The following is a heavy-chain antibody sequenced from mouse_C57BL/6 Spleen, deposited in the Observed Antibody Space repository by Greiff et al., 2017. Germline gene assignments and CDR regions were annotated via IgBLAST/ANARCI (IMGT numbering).Heavy chain of an antibody. Sequence: VQLQQSGPELVKPGASVKIPCKASGYTFTDYNMDWVKQSHGKSLEWIGDINPNNGGTIYNQKFKGKATLTVDKSSSTAYMELRSLTSEDTAVYYGAREYYCSRGGYAMDYWGQGTSVTVSA. CDR1: GYTFTDYN. J-gene: IGHJ4*01. D-gene: IGHD1-1*01. CDR3: AREYYCSRGGYAMDY. V-gene: IGHV1-18*01. CDR2: INPNNGGT.